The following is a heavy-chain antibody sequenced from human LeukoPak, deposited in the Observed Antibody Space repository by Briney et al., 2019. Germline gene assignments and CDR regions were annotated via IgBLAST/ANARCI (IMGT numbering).Heavy chain of an antibody. J-gene: IGHJ5*02. CDR2: INHSGST. CDR3: ARGRYCSSTSCSGDWFDP. D-gene: IGHD2-2*01. Sequence: ASETLSLTCAVYGGSFSGYYWSWIRQPPGNGLEWIGEINHSGSTNYNPSLKSRVTISVDTSKNQFSLKLSSVTAADTAVYYCARGRYCSSTSCSGDWFDPWGQGTLVTVSS. CDR1: GGSFSGYY. V-gene: IGHV4-34*01.